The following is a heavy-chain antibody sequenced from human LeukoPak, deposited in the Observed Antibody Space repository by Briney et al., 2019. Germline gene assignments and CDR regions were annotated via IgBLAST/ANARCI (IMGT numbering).Heavy chain of an antibody. CDR3: ARFTENDAFDI. J-gene: IGHJ3*02. CDR1: GFTFSSYW. V-gene: IGHV3-7*03. CDR2: IKQDGSEK. D-gene: IGHD2-8*02. Sequence: GGSLRLSCAASGFTFSSYWMSWVHQAPGKGLEWVANIKQDGSEKYYVDSVKGRFTISRDNAKNSLYLQMNSLRAEDTAVYYCARFTENDAFDIWGQGTMVTVSS.